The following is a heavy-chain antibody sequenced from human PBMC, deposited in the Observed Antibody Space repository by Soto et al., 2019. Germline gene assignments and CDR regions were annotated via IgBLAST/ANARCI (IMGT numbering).Heavy chain of an antibody. CDR2: ISYDGRQS. V-gene: IGHV3-30*04. CDR3: AKDDGDFDWLFLFDY. Sequence: SLRLSCAASGFLFTAFAVHWVRQAPGKGLGWVAGISYDGRQSRYADSVRARLTLSRDNSKNTVSLQMNSLRAEDTAVYYCAKDDGDFDWLFLFDYWGQETLVTVSS. CDR1: GFLFTAFA. D-gene: IGHD3-9*01. J-gene: IGHJ4*02.